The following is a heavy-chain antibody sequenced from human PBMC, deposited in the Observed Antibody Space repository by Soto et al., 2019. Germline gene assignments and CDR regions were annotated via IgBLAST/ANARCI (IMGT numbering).Heavy chain of an antibody. Sequence: LRLSCAASGFTFSSYAMNWVRQSPGKGLEWISSITISSSSRNYADSVKGRFTISRDNTKNSLYLQMNSLRAEDTAVYYCARDYYFDSSGYSPLDYWGQGTLVTVSS. CDR3: ARDYYFDSSGYSPLDY. V-gene: IGHV3-21*01. CDR1: GFTFSSYA. D-gene: IGHD3-22*01. CDR2: ITISSSSR. J-gene: IGHJ4*02.